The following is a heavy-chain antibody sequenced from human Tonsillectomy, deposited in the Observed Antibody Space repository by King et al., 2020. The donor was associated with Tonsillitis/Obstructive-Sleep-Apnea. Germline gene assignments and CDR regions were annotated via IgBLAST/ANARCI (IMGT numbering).Heavy chain of an antibody. CDR1: GGPISSSNW. CDR2: IYHSGST. J-gene: IGHJ4*02. CDR3: ARDLGGVTPNQAGV. Sequence: QLQESGPGLVKPSGTLSLTCAVSGGPISSSNWWGWVRQPPGKGLEWIGEIYHSGSTNYNPSLKSRVTISVDKSKNQFPLKLSPVTAADTAVYYCARDLGGVTPNQAGVWGQGTLVTVSS. D-gene: IGHD4-23*01. V-gene: IGHV4-4*02.